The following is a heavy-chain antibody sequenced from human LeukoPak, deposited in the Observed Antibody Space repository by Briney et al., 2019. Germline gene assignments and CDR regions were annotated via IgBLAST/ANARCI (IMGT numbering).Heavy chain of an antibody. J-gene: IGHJ4*02. V-gene: IGHV3-21*04. Sequence: PGGSLRLSCAASGFTFISYSMNWVRQAPGKGLEWVSSISSSSSYIYYADSVKGRFTISRDNAKNSLYLQMNSLRAEDTAVYYCAKRSAESSGYFNYWGQGILVTVSS. CDR1: GFTFISYS. D-gene: IGHD6-19*01. CDR2: ISSSSSYI. CDR3: AKRSAESSGYFNY.